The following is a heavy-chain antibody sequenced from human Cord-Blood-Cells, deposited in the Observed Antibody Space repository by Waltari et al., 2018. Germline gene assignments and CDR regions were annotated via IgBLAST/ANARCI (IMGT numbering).Heavy chain of an antibody. Sequence: QVQLVESGGGVVQPGRSLRLSCAASGFTFSSYAMHWVRQAPGKGLEGVAVISYDGSNKTTADSVKGRLTISRDNSKNTLYLQMNSLRAEDTAMYYCAREKGDCSSTSCYAFGDYWGQGTLVTVSS. CDR3: AREKGDCSSTSCYAFGDY. CDR2: ISYDGSNK. D-gene: IGHD2-2*01. V-gene: IGHV3-30-3*01. J-gene: IGHJ4*02. CDR1: GFTFSSYA.